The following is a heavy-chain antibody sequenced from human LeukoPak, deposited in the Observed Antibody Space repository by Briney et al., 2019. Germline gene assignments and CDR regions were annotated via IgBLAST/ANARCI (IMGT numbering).Heavy chain of an antibody. J-gene: IGHJ6*02. CDR2: INHRGST. V-gene: IGHV4-34*01. D-gene: IGHD6-13*01. CDR1: GGSFSGYY. Sequence: SETLSLTCAVYGGSFSGYYWSWIRQPPGKGLEWIGEINHRGSTNYNPSLKSRVTISVDTSKNQFSLKLSSVTAADTAVYYCARGAAAGTSGMDVWGQGTTVTVSS. CDR3: ARGAAAGTSGMDV.